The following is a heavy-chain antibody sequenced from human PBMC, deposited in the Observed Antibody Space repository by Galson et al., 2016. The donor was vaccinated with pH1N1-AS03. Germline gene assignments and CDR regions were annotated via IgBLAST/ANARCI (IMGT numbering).Heavy chain of an antibody. Sequence: SLRLSCAVSGFTVSSKYMSWVRQTPEKGLEWVSSIYSGGSTYYADSVKGRFTISRDDSKATLFLQMSSLRPEDTAVYYCASVTSAWPTVGVFGIWGQGTMVTVSS. D-gene: IGHD4-23*01. J-gene: IGHJ3*02. CDR3: ASVTSAWPTVGVFGI. CDR2: IYSGGST. V-gene: IGHV3-66*02. CDR1: GFTVSSKY.